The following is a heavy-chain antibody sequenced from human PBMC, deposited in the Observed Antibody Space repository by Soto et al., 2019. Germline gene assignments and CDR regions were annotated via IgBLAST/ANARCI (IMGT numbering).Heavy chain of an antibody. CDR2: INAGNGNT. D-gene: IGHD6-13*01. CDR1: GDTFTSYA. CDR3: ARGEQQLVLFYYYYYMDV. J-gene: IGHJ6*03. V-gene: IGHV1-3*01. Sequence: ASVKVSCKASGDTFTSYAMHWVRQAPGQRLEWMGWINAGNGNTKYSQKFQGRVTITRDTSASTAYMELSSLRSEDTAVYYCARGEQQLVLFYYYYYMDVWGKGNPGHRLL.